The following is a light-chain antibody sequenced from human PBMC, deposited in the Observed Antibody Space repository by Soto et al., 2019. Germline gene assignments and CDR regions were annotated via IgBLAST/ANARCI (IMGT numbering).Light chain of an antibody. CDR1: SSDVGGYNC. CDR3: RSYAGSNIPVV. CDR2: EVS. J-gene: IGLJ2*01. Sequence: QSVLTQPPSASGSPGQSVTISCTGTSSDVGGYNCVSWYQQHPGKAPKLMIYEVSKRPSVVPDRFSGSKSGNTASLTVSGLHADDEADYYCRSYAGSNIPVVFGGGTKLTVL. V-gene: IGLV2-8*01.